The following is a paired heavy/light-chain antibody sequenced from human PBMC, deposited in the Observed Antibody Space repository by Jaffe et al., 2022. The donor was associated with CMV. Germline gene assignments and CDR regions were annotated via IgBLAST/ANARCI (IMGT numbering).Light chain of an antibody. CDR3: QQYGSLIT. Sequence: EIVLTQSPGTLSLSPGERATLSCRASQSVSSSYLAWYQQKPGQAPRLLIYGASSRATGIPDRFSGSGSGTDFTLTISRLEPEDFAVYYCQQYGSLITFGQGTRLEIK. CDR1: QSVSSSY. CDR2: GAS. J-gene: IGKJ5*01. V-gene: IGKV3-20*01.
Heavy chain of an antibody. J-gene: IGHJ3*02. CDR1: GGSISSSNW. Sequence: QVQLQESGPGLVKPSGTLSLTCAVSGGSISSSNWWSWVRQPPGKGLEWIGEIYHSGSTNYNPSLKSRVTISVDKSKNQFSLKLSSVTAADTAVYYCATQGRPRWLQSRNAFDIWGQGTMVTVSS. CDR2: IYHSGST. D-gene: IGHD5-12*01. CDR3: ATQGRPRWLQSRNAFDI. V-gene: IGHV4-4*02.